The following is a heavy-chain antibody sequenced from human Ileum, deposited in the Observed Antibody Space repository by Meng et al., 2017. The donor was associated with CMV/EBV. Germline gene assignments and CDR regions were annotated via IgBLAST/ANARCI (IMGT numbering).Heavy chain of an antibody. Sequence: SGFPFNSYGIHWVRQFPGKGLEWVAVLWYDGSRKYFADSVQGRFSISRDDSKNTVYLQMNSLRAEDTAVYYCARDNDGSSHYSQFDYWGQGTLVTVSS. V-gene: IGHV3-33*01. CDR3: ARDNDGSSHYSQFDY. CDR2: LWYDGSRK. J-gene: IGHJ4*02. D-gene: IGHD3-22*01. CDR1: GFPFNSYG.